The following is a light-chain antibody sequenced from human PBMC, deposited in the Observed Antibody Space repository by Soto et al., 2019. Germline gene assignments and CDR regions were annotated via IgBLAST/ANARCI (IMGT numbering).Light chain of an antibody. CDR2: SNN. V-gene: IGLV1-44*01. J-gene: IGLJ3*02. CDR3: AAWDDSLNRV. CDR1: GSNIGGNS. Sequence: QSVLTQPPSASGTPGQRVTISCSGSGSNIGGNSVNWYQQLPGTAPKLLIYSNNQRPSGVPDRFSGSKSGTSASLAISGLQSEDEADYYCAAWDDSLNRVFGGGTKLTVL.